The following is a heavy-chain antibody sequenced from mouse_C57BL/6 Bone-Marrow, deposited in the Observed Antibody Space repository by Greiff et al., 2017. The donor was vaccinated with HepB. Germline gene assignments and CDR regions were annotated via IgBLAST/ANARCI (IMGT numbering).Heavy chain of an antibody. V-gene: IGHV1-53*01. CDR2: INPSNGGT. CDR3: ARSGYRYAMDY. Sequence: VQLQQSGAELVRPGSSVKLSCKASGYTFTSYWMHWVKQRPGQGLEWIGNINPSNGGTNYNEKLKSKATLTADKSSSTAYMQLSSLTSEDSAVYYCARSGYRYAMDYWGQGTSVTVSS. CDR1: GYTFTSYW. D-gene: IGHD2-14*01. J-gene: IGHJ4*01.